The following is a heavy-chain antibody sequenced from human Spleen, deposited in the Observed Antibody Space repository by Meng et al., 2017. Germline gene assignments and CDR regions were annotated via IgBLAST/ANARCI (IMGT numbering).Heavy chain of an antibody. CDR1: GYTFTSYG. Sequence: ASVKVSCKASGYTFTSYGISWVRQAPGQGLEWMGWITTYNGNTNYAQKFQGRVTMTIDTPTTTAYMELRSLRSDDTAVYYCIRGADWFDPWGQGTLVTVSS. V-gene: IGHV1-18*01. CDR2: ITTYNGNT. CDR3: IRGADWFDP. J-gene: IGHJ5*02.